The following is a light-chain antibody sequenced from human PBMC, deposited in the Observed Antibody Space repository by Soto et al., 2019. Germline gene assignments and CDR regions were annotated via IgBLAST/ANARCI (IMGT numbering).Light chain of an antibody. CDR1: SSDVGAYIY. CDR3: ISYAGNHNLV. J-gene: IGLJ2*01. V-gene: IGLV2-8*01. CDR2: EVN. Sequence: QSALTQPPSASGSPGQSVTISCTGTSSDVGAYIYVSWYQQHPGTAPKLIIYEVNKQPSGVPDRFSGSRSGNTASLTVSGLQPEDAADYYCISYAGNHNLVFGGGTKVTVL.